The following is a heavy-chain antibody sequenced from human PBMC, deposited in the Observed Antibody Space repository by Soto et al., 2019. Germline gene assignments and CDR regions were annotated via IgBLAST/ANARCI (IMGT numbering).Heavy chain of an antibody. CDR2: IYHSGST. J-gene: IGHJ5*02. D-gene: IGHD2-2*02. Sequence: LSLTCAVSGGSISSGGYSWSWIRQPPGKGLEWIGYIYHSGSTYYNPSLKSRVTISVDRSKNQFSLKLSSVTAADTAVYYCARYIVVVPAAIPVGNWFDPWGQGTLVTVSS. V-gene: IGHV4-30-2*01. CDR3: ARYIVVVPAAIPVGNWFDP. CDR1: GGSISSGGYS.